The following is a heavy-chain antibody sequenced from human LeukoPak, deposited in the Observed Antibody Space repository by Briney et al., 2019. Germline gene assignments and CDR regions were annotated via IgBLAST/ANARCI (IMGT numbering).Heavy chain of an antibody. D-gene: IGHD2-2*01. CDR1: GFTFSSYA. Sequence: PGGSLRLSCAASGFTFSSYAMSWVRQAPGKGLEWVSAISGSGGSTYNAVSVKGRFTISRDNSKNTLYLQMNSLRAEDTAVYYCARDRWGSTSLKGGWFDPWGQGTLVTVSS. V-gene: IGHV3-23*01. CDR3: ARDRWGSTSLKGGWFDP. CDR2: ISGSGGST. J-gene: IGHJ5*02.